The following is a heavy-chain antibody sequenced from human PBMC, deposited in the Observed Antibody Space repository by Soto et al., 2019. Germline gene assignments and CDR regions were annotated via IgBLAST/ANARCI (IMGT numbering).Heavy chain of an antibody. V-gene: IGHV5-10-1*01. D-gene: IGHD5-18*01. Sequence: GESLKLSCTGSGYSFTSYWISWVRQMPGKGLEWMGRIDPSDSYTNYSPSFQGHVTISADKSISTAYLQWSSLKASDTAMYYCARRTSSYGSRYYGMDVWGQGTTVTVSS. J-gene: IGHJ6*02. CDR1: GYSFTSYW. CDR2: IDPSDSYT. CDR3: ARRTSSYGSRYYGMDV.